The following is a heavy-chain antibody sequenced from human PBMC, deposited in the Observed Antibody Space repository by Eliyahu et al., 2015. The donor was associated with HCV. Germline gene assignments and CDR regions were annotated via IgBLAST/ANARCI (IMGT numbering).Heavy chain of an antibody. CDR1: GFSLRFNGVG. CDR2: IYWNDAK. V-gene: IGHV2-5*01. CDR3: VHRPEGSGSYYDF. D-gene: IGHD3-10*01. Sequence: QITLKESGPTLVKPTQTLTLTCTFSGFSLRFNGVGVAWIRQPPGKALQWLTLIYWNDAKHYNPSLNSRLTITKDTSKNQVVLTMTDMDPVDTATYYCVHRPEGSGSYYDFWGQGTLVTVSS. J-gene: IGHJ4*02.